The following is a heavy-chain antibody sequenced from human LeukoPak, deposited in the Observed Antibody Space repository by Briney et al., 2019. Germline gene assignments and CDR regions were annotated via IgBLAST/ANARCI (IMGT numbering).Heavy chain of an antibody. CDR2: ISAYNGNT. V-gene: IGHV1-18*01. J-gene: IGHJ4*02. D-gene: IGHD3-22*01. Sequence: GASVKVSCKASGYTFTSYGISWVRQAPGQGLEWMGWISAYNGNTNYAQKLQGRVIMTTDTSTSTAYMELRSLRSDDTAVYYCARVDYYYDSSGYFENFDYWGQGTLVTVSS. CDR1: GYTFTSYG. CDR3: ARVDYYYDSSGYFENFDY.